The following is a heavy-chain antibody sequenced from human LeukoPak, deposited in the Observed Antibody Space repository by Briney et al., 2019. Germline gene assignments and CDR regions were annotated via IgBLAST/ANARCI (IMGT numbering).Heavy chain of an antibody. Sequence: SETLSLTCTVSGGSISSYYWSWIRQPPGKGLEWIGYIYYSGSTNYNPSLKSRVTISVDTSKNQFSLKLSSVTAADTAVYYCARGHIVVVPAAIPDYYYYYGMDVWGQGTTVTVSS. CDR1: GGSISSYY. D-gene: IGHD2-2*02. V-gene: IGHV4-59*01. CDR3: ARGHIVVVPAAIPDYYYYYGMDV. J-gene: IGHJ6*02. CDR2: IYYSGST.